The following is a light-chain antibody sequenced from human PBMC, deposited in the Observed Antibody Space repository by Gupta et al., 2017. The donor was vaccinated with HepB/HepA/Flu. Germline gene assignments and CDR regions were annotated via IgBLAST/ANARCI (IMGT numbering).Light chain of an antibody. V-gene: IGLV3-1*01. Sequence: TCSGDKLGDKYACWYQQKPGQSPVLVIYQDSKRPSVIPERFSGSNSGNTATLTISGTQAMDEADYYCQAWDSSTHVVFGGGTKLTVL. CDR1: KLGDKY. CDR2: QDS. J-gene: IGLJ2*01. CDR3: QAWDSSTHVV.